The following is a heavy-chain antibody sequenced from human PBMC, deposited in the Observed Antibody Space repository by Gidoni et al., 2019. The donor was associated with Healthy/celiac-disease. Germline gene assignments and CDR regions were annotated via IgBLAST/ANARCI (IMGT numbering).Heavy chain of an antibody. CDR3: ARVKAAGKVYYYYGMDV. Sequence: ELQLVESGGGLVQPWGSLRLSCAASGFTVSSNYISWVRQAPGKGLEWVSVIYSGGSTYYADSVKGRFTISRDNSKNTLYLQMNSLRAEDTAVYYCARVKAAGKVYYYYGMDVWGQGTTVTVSS. V-gene: IGHV3-66*01. D-gene: IGHD6-13*01. CDR1: GFTVSSNY. J-gene: IGHJ6*02. CDR2: IYSGGST.